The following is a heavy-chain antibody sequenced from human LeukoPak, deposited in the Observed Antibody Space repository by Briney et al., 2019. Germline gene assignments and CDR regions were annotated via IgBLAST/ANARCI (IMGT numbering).Heavy chain of an antibody. J-gene: IGHJ4*02. D-gene: IGHD4-17*01. CDR1: GFSFISYG. CDR2: ISDDGRNK. Sequence: GGSLRLSCAASGFSFISYGMHWVRQAPGKGLEWVGVISDDGRNKKHADSVKGRFTISRDNSKDTLYLQMNSLRDEDTAVYYCAKRPSDYGDYVTYFDYWGQGTLVTVSS. CDR3: AKRPSDYGDYVTYFDY. V-gene: IGHV3-30*18.